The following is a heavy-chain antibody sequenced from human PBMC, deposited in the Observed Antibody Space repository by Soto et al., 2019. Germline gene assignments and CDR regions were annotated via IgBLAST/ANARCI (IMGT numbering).Heavy chain of an antibody. CDR2: IFQSGST. J-gene: IGHJ4*02. CDR3: AKNRGRVTTSWHFDY. CDR1: GGSIRSNNW. D-gene: IGHD4-17*01. V-gene: IGHV4-4*02. Sequence: SETLSLTCAVSGGSIRSNNWWSWVRQPPGKGLEWIGEIFQSGSTNNNPSLKTRVTISVDKSKNQFSLKLSSVTAADTAVYYCAKNRGRVTTSWHFDYWGQGTLVTVSS.